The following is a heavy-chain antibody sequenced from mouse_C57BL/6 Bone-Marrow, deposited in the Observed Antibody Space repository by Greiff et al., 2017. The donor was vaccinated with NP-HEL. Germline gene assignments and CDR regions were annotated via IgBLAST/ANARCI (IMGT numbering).Heavy chain of an antibody. Sequence: QVQLVESGPELVKPGASVKISCKASGYAFSSSWMNWVKQRPGKGLEWIGRIYPGDGDTNYNGKFKGKATLTADKSSSTAYMQLSSLTSEDSAVYFCARIEDYYGSGAYWGQGTLVTVSA. CDR3: ARIEDYYGSGAY. CDR1: GYAFSSSW. J-gene: IGHJ3*01. CDR2: IYPGDGDT. D-gene: IGHD1-1*01. V-gene: IGHV1-82*01.